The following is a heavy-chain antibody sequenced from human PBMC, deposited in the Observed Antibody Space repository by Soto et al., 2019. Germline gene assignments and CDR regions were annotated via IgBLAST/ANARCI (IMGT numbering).Heavy chain of an antibody. J-gene: IGHJ4*02. D-gene: IGHD3-10*01. V-gene: IGHV3-33*01. CDR2: IWYDGSNK. Sequence: QVQLVESGGGVVQPGRSLRLSCAASGFTFSSYGMHWVRQAPGKGLEWVAVIWYDGSNKYYADSVKGRFTISRDNSKNTLYLQMNSLRAEDTAVYYCARETPPEYGSGSYLSYGGQGTLVTVSS. CDR1: GFTFSSYG. CDR3: ARETPPEYGSGSYLSY.